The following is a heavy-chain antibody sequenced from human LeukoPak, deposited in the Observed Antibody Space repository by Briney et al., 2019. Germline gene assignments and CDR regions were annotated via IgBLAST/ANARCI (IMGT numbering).Heavy chain of an antibody. CDR2: ISSSSSYI. Sequence: GGSLRLSCAASGFTFSSYAMNWVRQAPGKGLEWVSSISSSSSYIYYADSVKGRFTISRDNAKNSLYLQMNSLRAEDTAVYYCASVGSGSYYQDYWGQGTLVTVSS. D-gene: IGHD3-10*01. CDR3: ASVGSGSYYQDY. V-gene: IGHV3-21*01. CDR1: GFTFSSYA. J-gene: IGHJ4*02.